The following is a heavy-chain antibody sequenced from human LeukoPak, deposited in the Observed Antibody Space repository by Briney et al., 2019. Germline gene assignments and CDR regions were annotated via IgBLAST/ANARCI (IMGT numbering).Heavy chain of an antibody. V-gene: IGHV3-30-3*01. CDR3: ARDLAVAGIFDY. Sequence: GGSLRLSCAASGFTFSSYAMHWVRQAPGKGLEWVAVISYDGSNKYYADSVKGRFTISRDNSKNTLYLQMNSLRAEDTAVYYCARDLAVAGIFDYWGQGTLVTVSS. CDR2: ISYDGSNK. J-gene: IGHJ4*02. CDR1: GFTFSSYA. D-gene: IGHD6-19*01.